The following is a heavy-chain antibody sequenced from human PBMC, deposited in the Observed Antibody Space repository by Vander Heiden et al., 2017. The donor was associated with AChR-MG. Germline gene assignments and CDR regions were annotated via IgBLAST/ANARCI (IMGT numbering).Heavy chain of an antibody. Sequence: QVQLQESGPGLVKPSGTLSLTCAVSGGSIISSNWWTWVRHPPRKGLEWIGEIHHSGSTNYNPSLKSRVTISVDKSKNQLSLNLSSVTAADTAVYYCAKDSRSSNWFDPWGQGTLVTVSS. CDR1: GGSIISSNW. CDR2: IHHSGST. CDR3: AKDSRSSNWFDP. D-gene: IGHD6-6*01. V-gene: IGHV4-4*02. J-gene: IGHJ5*02.